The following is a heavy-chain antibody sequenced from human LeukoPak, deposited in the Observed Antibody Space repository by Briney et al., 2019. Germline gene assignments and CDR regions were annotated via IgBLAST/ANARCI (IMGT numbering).Heavy chain of an antibody. CDR2: ISSSGSDT. D-gene: IGHD2-15*01. CDR1: GFTFSSYA. J-gene: IGHJ4*02. V-gene: IGHV3-23*01. Sequence: GTSLRLSCAASGFTFSSYAMSWVRQAPGKGLEWVSAISSSGSDTYHADSVKGRFTISRDKSKNTLYLQMNSLRAEDTAVYYCARQIGYCSSGTCYFDFWGQGSLVTVSS. CDR3: ARQIGYCSSGTCYFDF.